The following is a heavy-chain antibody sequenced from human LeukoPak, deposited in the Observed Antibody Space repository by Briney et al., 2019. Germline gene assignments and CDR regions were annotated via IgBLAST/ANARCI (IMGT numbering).Heavy chain of an antibody. CDR3: ARAAVEIQLWSDY. D-gene: IGHD5-18*01. CDR2: ISYDGSNK. CDR1: GFTFSSYA. J-gene: IGHJ4*02. V-gene: IGHV3-30*04. Sequence: PGGSLRLSCAASGFTFSSYAMHWVRQAPGKGLEWVAVISYDGSNKYYADSVKGRFTISRDNAKNSLYLQMNSLRAEDTAVYYCARAAVEIQLWSDYWGQGTLVTVSS.